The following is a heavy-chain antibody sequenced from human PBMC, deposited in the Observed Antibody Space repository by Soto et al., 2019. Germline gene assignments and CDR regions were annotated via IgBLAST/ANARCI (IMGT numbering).Heavy chain of an antibody. CDR1: GFTFSSYA. V-gene: IGHV3-30-3*01. Sequence: QVQLVESGGGVVQPGRSLRLSCAASGFTFSSYAMKWVRQAPGKGLEWMAVISFDGSNKYYADSVKGRFTISRDNSKNTLYLQMNSLRAEDTAVYFCARGPSSLTRFDYWGQGTLVTVSS. D-gene: IGHD2-2*01. J-gene: IGHJ4*02. CDR3: ARGPSSLTRFDY. CDR2: ISFDGSNK.